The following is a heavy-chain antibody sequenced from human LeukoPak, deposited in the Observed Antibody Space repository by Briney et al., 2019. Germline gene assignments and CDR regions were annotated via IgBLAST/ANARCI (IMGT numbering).Heavy chain of an antibody. CDR2: AYYRSKWYN. V-gene: IGHV6-1*01. CDR3: ARVIGYCSSTSCFGYFDY. D-gene: IGHD2-2*01. CDR1: GDSVSSNSAA. Sequence: SQTLPLTCAISGDSVSSNSAAWNWIRQSPSRGLEWLGRAYYRSKWYNDYAVSVKSRITINPDTSKNQVSLRLSSVTAADTAVYYCARVIGYCSSTSCFGYFDYWGQGTLVTVSS. J-gene: IGHJ4*02.